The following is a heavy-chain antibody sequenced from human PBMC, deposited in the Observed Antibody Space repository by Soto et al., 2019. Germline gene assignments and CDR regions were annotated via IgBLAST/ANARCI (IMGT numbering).Heavy chain of an antibody. Sequence: QLQLQESGPGLVKPSETLSLTCTVSGGSISSSSYYWAWIRQPPGKGLDCIGNIYYSGSTNYNPSLKSRVTISIDTSKNQFSLRLGSVTAADTAVYFCARRGRGYGGDDYWGQGILVTVSS. V-gene: IGHV4-39*01. CDR2: IYYSGST. J-gene: IGHJ4*02. CDR1: GGSISSSSYY. D-gene: IGHD5-12*01. CDR3: ARRGRGYGGDDY.